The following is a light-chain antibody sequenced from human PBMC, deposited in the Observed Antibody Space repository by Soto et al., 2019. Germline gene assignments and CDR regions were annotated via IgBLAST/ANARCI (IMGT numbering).Light chain of an antibody. J-gene: IGKJ1*01. V-gene: IGKV3-11*01. CDR3: QQRDSWPRT. Sequence: EIVLTQSPATLSLSPGERATLSCRASQRISRSLAWYQHKPGQAPRLLIFDTSNRATGNPARFSGSGSGTDFTITSSSLEPEDFAIYYCQQRDSWPRTFGQGTKVEIK. CDR2: DTS. CDR1: QRISRS.